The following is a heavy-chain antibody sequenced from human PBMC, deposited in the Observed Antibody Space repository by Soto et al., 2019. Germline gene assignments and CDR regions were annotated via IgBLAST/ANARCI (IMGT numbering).Heavy chain of an antibody. Sequence: GASVKVSCKASGYTFTRSGISWVRQAPGQGLEWMGWISTYNGDTNYAQTFQGRVTMTTDTSTSTVHMEVRSLRSDDTAVYYCARDNSWDYGSGLMAWWFDPWGQGTLVTVSS. CDR3: ARDNSWDYGSGLMAWWFDP. CDR2: ISTYNGDT. J-gene: IGHJ5*02. CDR1: GYTFTRSG. V-gene: IGHV1-18*01. D-gene: IGHD3-10*01.